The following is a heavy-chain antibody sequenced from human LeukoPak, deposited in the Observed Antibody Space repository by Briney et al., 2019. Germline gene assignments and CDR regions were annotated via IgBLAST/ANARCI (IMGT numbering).Heavy chain of an antibody. Sequence: PGGSLRLSCAASGFTFSGYWMHWVRHAPGKGLVWVSRINSDGSSTSYADSVKGRFTISRDSAKNTLYLQMNSPRAEDTAVYYCVRDGYSYGFMLAFDIWGLGTRVTVSS. V-gene: IGHV3-74*01. CDR3: VRDGYSYGFMLAFDI. CDR1: GFTFSGYW. D-gene: IGHD5-18*01. CDR2: INSDGSST. J-gene: IGHJ3*02.